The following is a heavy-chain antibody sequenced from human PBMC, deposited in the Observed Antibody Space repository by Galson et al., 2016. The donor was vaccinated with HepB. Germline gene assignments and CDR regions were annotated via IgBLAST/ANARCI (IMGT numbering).Heavy chain of an antibody. CDR1: GYTFIIYY. V-gene: IGHV1-46*01. D-gene: IGHD3-16*01. J-gene: IGHJ4*02. CDR2: INPIAGTT. CDR3: TRERGSHGFDY. Sequence: SVKVSCKASGYTFIIYYIHWVRQAPRQGLEWMGIINPIAGTTTYEQRFQGRLTLTRDTSTSTVYMDLSSLTSEDTAVYYCTRERGSHGFDYWGQGTLVTVSS.